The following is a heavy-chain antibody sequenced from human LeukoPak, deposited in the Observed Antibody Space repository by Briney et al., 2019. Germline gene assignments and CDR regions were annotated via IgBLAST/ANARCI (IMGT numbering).Heavy chain of an antibody. CDR2: VDPEDGET. D-gene: IGHD3-10*01. Sequence: ASVTVSCTASGYPFTDHYMHWVQQAPGKGLEWMGRVDPEDGETSYAEKFQGRVTITADTSSDTAYMKLSSLRSEDTAVYFCATVPSGHWGQGTLLTVSS. CDR3: ATVPSGH. V-gene: IGHV1-69-2*01. CDR1: GYPFTDHY. J-gene: IGHJ4*02.